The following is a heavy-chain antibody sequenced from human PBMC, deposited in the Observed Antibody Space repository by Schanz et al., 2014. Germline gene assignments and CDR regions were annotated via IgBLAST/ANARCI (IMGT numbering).Heavy chain of an antibody. CDR3: AKQHSGRGGIYLNWFDS. CDR1: GFTFSTHA. Sequence: VQLVESGGGVVQPGRSLRLSCAASGFTFSTHAMHWVRQAPGKGLEWVALVSSDGNNDYYTDSVKGRFTISRDNSKNTEHLQMNSLRAEDTAVYYCAKQHSGRGGIYLNWFDSWGQGTLVTVSS. D-gene: IGHD3-10*01. CDR2: VSSDGNND. J-gene: IGHJ5*01. V-gene: IGHV3-30*18.